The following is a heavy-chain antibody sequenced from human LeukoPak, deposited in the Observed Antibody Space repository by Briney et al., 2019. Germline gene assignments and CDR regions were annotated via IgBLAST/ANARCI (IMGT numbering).Heavy chain of an antibody. J-gene: IGHJ4*02. CDR2: IYHSGST. CDR1: AYSISSGYY. Sequence: SETLSLTCTVSAYSISSGYYWGWIRQPPGKGLEWIGSIYHSGSTYYNPSLKSRVTISLDTSKNQFSLKLSSVTAADTAVYYCARATAGTTLFEGIDYWGQGTLATVSS. CDR3: ARATAGTTLFEGIDY. V-gene: IGHV4-38-2*02. D-gene: IGHD1-1*01.